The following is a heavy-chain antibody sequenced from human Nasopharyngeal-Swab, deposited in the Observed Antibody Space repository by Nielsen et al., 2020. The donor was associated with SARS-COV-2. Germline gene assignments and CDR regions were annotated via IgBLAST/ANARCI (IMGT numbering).Heavy chain of an antibody. J-gene: IGHJ2*01. CDR1: GFTLSSFW. CDR2: IKQDGSET. D-gene: IGHD6-13*01. V-gene: IGHV3-7*01. Sequence: GESLKSSCAASGFTLSSFWMTWVRQAPGKGLEWVANIKQDGSETYYVDSVKGRFTISRDNAKNSLYLQMNSLRADDTAVYYCARLSGSSWDFDLWGRGTLVTVSS. CDR3: ARLSGSSWDFDL.